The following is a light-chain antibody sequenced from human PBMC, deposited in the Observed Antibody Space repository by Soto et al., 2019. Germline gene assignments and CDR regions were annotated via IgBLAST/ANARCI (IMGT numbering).Light chain of an antibody. V-gene: IGKV1-39*01. CDR1: QSISSY. CDR3: HQSYSTPPS. CDR2: AAS. J-gene: IGKJ2*01. Sequence: DIQMTQSPSSLSASVGDRVTITCRASQSISSYLNWYQQKPGKAPKLLIYAASSLQSGVPSRFSGSGSRTDFTLTISRLQPEDFATYYCHQSYSTPPSFVQGTKLEIK.